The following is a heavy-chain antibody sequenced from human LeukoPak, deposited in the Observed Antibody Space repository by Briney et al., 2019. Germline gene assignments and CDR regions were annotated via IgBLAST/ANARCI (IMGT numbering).Heavy chain of an antibody. CDR1: GGSFGGYY. CDR3: ARSLLGSGSYWGSGFDY. Sequence: KTSETLSLTCAVYGGSFGGYYWSWIRQPPGKGLEWIGEINHSGSTNYNPSLKSRVTISVDTSKNQFSLKLSSVTAADTAVYYWARSLLGSGSYWGSGFDYWGQGTLVTVSS. CDR2: INHSGST. D-gene: IGHD3-10*01. J-gene: IGHJ4*02. V-gene: IGHV4-34*01.